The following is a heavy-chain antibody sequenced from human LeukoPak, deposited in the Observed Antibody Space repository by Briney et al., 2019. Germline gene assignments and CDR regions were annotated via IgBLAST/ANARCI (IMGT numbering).Heavy chain of an antibody. D-gene: IGHD2-8*02. J-gene: IGHJ3*02. CDR3: VSLTGHDAFDI. CDR1: GFTFSRNW. CDR2: INSDGSRT. Sequence: PGGSLRLSCAASGFTFSRNWMHWVRPAPGKGLVWLSRINSDGSRTIYADSVKGRLTISRDNAKNTLYLEMNSLTVEDTAVYYCVSLTGHDAFDIWGQGTMVTVSS. V-gene: IGHV3-74*01.